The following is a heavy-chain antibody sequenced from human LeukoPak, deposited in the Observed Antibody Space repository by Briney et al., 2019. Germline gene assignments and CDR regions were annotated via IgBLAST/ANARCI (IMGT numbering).Heavy chain of an antibody. CDR3: AKGRMATIIYYFDY. V-gene: IGHV3-9*01. CDR2: ISWNSGSI. Sequence: PGGSLRLSCAASGFTFDDYAMHWVRQAPGKGLEWVSGISWNSGSIGYADSVKGRFTISRDNAKNSLYLQMNSLRAEDTALYYCAKGRMATIIYYFDYWGQGTLVTVSS. D-gene: IGHD5-24*01. J-gene: IGHJ4*02. CDR1: GFTFDDYA.